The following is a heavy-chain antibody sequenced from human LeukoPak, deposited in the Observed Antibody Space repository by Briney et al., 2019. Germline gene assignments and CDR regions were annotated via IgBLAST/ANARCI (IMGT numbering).Heavy chain of an antibody. CDR2: ISISSSYR. J-gene: IGHJ4*02. V-gene: IGHV3-21*04. CDR1: GFTFSSYS. CDR3: ATQDRYYYDSSGRSFDY. Sequence: PGGSLRLSCAASGFTFSSYSMNWVRQAPGKGLEWVSSISISSSYRYYADSVKGRFTISRDNSKNTLYLQMNSLRAEDTAVYYCATQDRYYYDSSGRSFDYWGQGTLVTVSS. D-gene: IGHD3-22*01.